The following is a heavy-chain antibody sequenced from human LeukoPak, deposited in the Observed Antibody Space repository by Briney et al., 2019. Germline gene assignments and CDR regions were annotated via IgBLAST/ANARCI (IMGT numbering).Heavy chain of an antibody. J-gene: IGHJ4*02. V-gene: IGHV3-23*01. CDR3: AKDYFGSGSYYNANPYYFDY. Sequence: GGSLRLSCAASGFTFSSYAMGWVRQAPGKGLEWVSGISGSGGSTYNADSVKGRFTISRDNSENTLHLQMNTLRAEDTAVYYCAKDYFGSGSYYNANPYYFDYWGQGTLVTVSS. CDR1: GFTFSSYA. D-gene: IGHD3-10*01. CDR2: ISGSGGST.